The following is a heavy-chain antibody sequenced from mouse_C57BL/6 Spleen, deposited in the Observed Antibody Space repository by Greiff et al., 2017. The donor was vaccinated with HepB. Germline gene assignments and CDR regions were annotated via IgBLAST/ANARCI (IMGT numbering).Heavy chain of an antibody. J-gene: IGHJ3*01. Sequence: EVHLVESGGGLVKPGGSLKLSCAASGFTFSSYAMSWVRQTPEKRLEWVATISDGGSYTYYPDNVKGRFTISRDNAKNNLYLQMSQLKSEDTAMYYCARESYYTRGFACWGQGTLVTVSA. CDR1: GFTFSSYA. CDR3: ARESYYTRGFAC. V-gene: IGHV5-4*01. CDR2: ISDGGSYT. D-gene: IGHD2-12*01.